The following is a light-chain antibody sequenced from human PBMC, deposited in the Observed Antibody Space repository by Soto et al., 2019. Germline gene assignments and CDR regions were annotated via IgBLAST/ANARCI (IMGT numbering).Light chain of an antibody. CDR1: QSVSSY. CDR3: QQRSNWPPYT. V-gene: IGKV3-11*01. Sequence: EIVLTQSPATLSLAPGVRATLSCMASQSVSSYLAWYQQKPGQAPRLLIYDASNRATGIPARFSGSRSWTEFTLTISRLAPEDFGVYYCQQRSNWPPYTFGQGTKLEIK. J-gene: IGKJ2*01. CDR2: DAS.